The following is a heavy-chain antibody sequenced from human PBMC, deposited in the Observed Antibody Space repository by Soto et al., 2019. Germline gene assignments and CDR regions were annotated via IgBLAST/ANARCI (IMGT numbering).Heavy chain of an antibody. Sequence: ASVKVSCKASGGTFSSYAISWVRQAPGQGLEWMGGIIPIFGTANYAQKFQGRVTITADESTSTAYMELSSLRSEDTAVYYCAREVRSSWYFDYWGQGTLVTVSS. CDR1: GGTFSSYA. D-gene: IGHD6-13*01. CDR3: AREVRSSWYFDY. J-gene: IGHJ4*02. CDR2: IIPIFGTA. V-gene: IGHV1-69*13.